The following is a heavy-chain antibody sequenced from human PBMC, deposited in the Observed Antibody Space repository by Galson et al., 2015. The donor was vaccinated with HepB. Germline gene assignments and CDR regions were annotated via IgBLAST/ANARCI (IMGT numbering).Heavy chain of an antibody. CDR2: INPSGGST. CDR1: GYTFTSYY. Sequence: SVKVSCKASGYTFTSYYMHWVRQAPGQGLEWMGIINPSGGSTSYAQKFQGRVTMTRDTSTSTVYMELSSLRSEDTAVYYCARVPLSYGPNYYYYYGMDVWGQGTTVTVSS. V-gene: IGHV1-46*03. CDR3: ARVPLSYGPNYYYYYGMDV. J-gene: IGHJ6*02. D-gene: IGHD5-18*01.